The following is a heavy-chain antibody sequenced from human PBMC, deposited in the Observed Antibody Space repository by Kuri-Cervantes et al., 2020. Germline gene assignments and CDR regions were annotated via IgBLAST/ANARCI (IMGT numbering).Heavy chain of an antibody. Sequence: SETLSLTCAVSGGSISSSNWWSWVRQPPGKGLEWIGEIYHSGSTNYNPSLKSRVTISVDKSKNQFSLKLSSVTAADTAVYYCARGSYYDSSGYFDYWGQGTLVTVSS. CDR2: IYHSGST. D-gene: IGHD3-22*01. CDR1: GGSISSSNW. V-gene: IGHV4-4*02. J-gene: IGHJ4*02. CDR3: ARGSYYDSSGYFDY.